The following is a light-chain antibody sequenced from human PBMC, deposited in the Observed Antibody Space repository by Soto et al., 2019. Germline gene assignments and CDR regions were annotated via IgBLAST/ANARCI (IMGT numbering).Light chain of an antibody. J-gene: IGLJ1*01. V-gene: IGLV1-44*01. Sequence: QSVLNQPPSTSGTPGQRVTISCSGSSSNIGGEAVNWYQQLPGTAPKLLIYSYNQRPSGVPDRFSGSKSGTSASLAISGLQSEDEADYICAAWDDSLNGYVFGTGTKVTVL. CDR1: SSNIGGEA. CDR3: AAWDDSLNGYV. CDR2: SYN.